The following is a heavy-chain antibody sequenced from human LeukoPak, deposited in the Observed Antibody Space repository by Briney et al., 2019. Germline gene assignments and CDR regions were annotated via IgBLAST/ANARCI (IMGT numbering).Heavy chain of an antibody. Sequence: ASVKVSCKASGGAFSSYAISWVRQAPGQGLEWMGRIIPIFGTANYAQKSQGRVTITTDESTSTAYMELSSLRSEDTAVYYCARVMGGYSGYVFDYWGQGTLVTVSS. CDR1: GGAFSSYA. V-gene: IGHV1-69*05. J-gene: IGHJ4*02. CDR2: IIPIFGTA. CDR3: ARVMGGYSGYVFDY. D-gene: IGHD5-12*01.